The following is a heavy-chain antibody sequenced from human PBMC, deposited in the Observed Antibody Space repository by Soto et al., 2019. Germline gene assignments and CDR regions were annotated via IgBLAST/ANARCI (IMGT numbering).Heavy chain of an antibody. CDR1: GFTFSSYA. CDR3: AKEIAARDNWFDP. D-gene: IGHD6-6*01. V-gene: IGHV3-23*01. J-gene: IGHJ5*02. Sequence: LSLTCAASGFTFSSYAMSWVRQAPGKGLEWVSAISGSGGSTYYADSVKGRFTISRDNSKNTLYLQMNSLRAEDTAVYYCAKEIAARDNWFDPWGQGTLVTVSS. CDR2: ISGSGGST.